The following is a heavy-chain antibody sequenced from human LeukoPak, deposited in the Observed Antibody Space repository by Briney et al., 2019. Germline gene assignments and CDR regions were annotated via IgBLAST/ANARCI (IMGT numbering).Heavy chain of an antibody. D-gene: IGHD3-3*02. V-gene: IGHV3-21*01. CDR1: GFTFSSYS. CDR3: ARDRIFGVVIMSGFDY. J-gene: IGHJ4*02. CDR2: ISSSSSYI. Sequence: GGSLRLSCAASGFTFSSYSMNWVRQAPGKGLEWVSSISSSSSYIYYADSVKGRFTISGDNAKNSLYLQMNSLRAEDTAVYYCARDRIFGVVIMSGFDYWGQGTLVTVSS.